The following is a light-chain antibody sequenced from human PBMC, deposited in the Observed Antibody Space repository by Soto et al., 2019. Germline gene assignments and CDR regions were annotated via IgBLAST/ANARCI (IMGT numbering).Light chain of an antibody. CDR1: NVGNKA. CDR3: AIWDDSVDGGV. CDR2: YDD. V-gene: IGLV1-36*01. J-gene: IGLJ3*02. Sequence: QSVLTQPPSVSEAPGQRVTISCSGNNVGNKAVNWYQQLPGKAPKLLLYYDDMLSSGVSDRVSGSKSGTSASLAISGLQNDDDGDYYCAIWDDSVDGGVFGGGTQLTVL.